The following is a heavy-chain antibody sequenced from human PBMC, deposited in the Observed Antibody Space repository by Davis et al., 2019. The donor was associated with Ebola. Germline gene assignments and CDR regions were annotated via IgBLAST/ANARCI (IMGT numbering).Heavy chain of an antibody. J-gene: IGHJ4*02. V-gene: IGHV3-53*01. CDR2: INKGGRT. Sequence: GGSLRLSCAASGFTVSMNYMFWVRQAPGKGLEWVSAINKGGRTYYSDSVKGRFIISRDESKNTLYLQMNSLRAEDTAVYFCARDTGTVYWGQGTLVTVSS. D-gene: IGHD2-8*02. CDR3: ARDTGTVY. CDR1: GFTVSMNY.